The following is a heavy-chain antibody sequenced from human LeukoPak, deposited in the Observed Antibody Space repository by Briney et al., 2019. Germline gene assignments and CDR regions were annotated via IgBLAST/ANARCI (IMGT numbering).Heavy chain of an antibody. CDR1: GFTVSSNY. Sequence: PGGSLRLSCAASGFTVSSNYMSWVRQAPGKGLEWVSLIYSGGSTSYADSVKGRFTFSRDNSKNTLYLQMNSLRAEDTAVYYCAHLGYDILTGYYNWGQGTLVFVSS. CDR3: AHLGYDILTGYYN. J-gene: IGHJ4*02. D-gene: IGHD3-9*01. V-gene: IGHV3-53*01. CDR2: IYSGGST.